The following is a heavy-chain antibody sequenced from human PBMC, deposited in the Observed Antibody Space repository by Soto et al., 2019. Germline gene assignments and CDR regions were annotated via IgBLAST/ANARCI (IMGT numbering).Heavy chain of an antibody. Sequence: QVTLKESGPVLVKPTETLTLTCTVSGFSLSNARMGVSWIRQPPGKALEWLAHIFSNDEKSYSTSLKSRLTISKDTSKSQVFLTMTTMDPVDTATYYCARSNSGYDARPPFDIWGQGTMVTVSS. V-gene: IGHV2-26*01. CDR3: ARSNSGYDARPPFDI. J-gene: IGHJ3*02. CDR2: IFSNDEK. CDR1: GFSLSNARMG. D-gene: IGHD5-12*01.